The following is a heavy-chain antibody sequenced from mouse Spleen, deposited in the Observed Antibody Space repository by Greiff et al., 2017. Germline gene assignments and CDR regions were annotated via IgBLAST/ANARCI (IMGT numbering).Heavy chain of an antibody. D-gene: IGHD1-1*01. J-gene: IGHJ3*01. CDR3: ARPPGSSPWFAY. CDR1: GYTFTSYW. CDR2: IHPNSGST. Sequence: VQLQQPGAELVKPGASVKLSCKASGYTFTSYWMHWVKQRPGQGLEWIGMIHPNSGSTNYNEKFKSKATLTVDKSSSTAYMQLSSLTSEDSAVYYCARPPGSSPWFAYWGQGTLVTVSA. V-gene: IGHV1-64*01.